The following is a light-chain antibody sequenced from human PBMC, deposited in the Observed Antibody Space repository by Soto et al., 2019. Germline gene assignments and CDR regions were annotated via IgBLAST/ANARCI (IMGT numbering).Light chain of an antibody. CDR2: AAS. Sequence: DIQMTQSPSSLSASVGDRVIITCRASQGISNYLAWYQQQPGKVPRLLIYAASILQSGVPSRFSGSGSGTDFTLTISSLQPEDVATYYCHKYNSAPLTFDGGTKVEIK. CDR3: HKYNSAPLT. V-gene: IGKV1-27*01. CDR1: QGISNY. J-gene: IGKJ4*01.